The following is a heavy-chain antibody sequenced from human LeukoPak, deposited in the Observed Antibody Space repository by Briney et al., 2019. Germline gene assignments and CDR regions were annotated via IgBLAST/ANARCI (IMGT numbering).Heavy chain of an antibody. Sequence: GGSLRLSCAASGFTFDDYAMHWVRQAPGKGLEWVSGISWNSGSIGYADSVKGRFTISRDNAKNSLYLQMNSLRAEDTAVYYCARDYDFWTGYYYMDVWGKGTTVTVSS. D-gene: IGHD3-3*01. J-gene: IGHJ6*03. V-gene: IGHV3-9*01. CDR1: GFTFDDYA. CDR2: ISWNSGSI. CDR3: ARDYDFWTGYYYMDV.